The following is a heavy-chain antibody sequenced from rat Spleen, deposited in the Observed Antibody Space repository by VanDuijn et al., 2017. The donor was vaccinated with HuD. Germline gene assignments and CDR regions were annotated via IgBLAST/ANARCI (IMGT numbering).Heavy chain of an antibody. D-gene: IGHD1-12*01. CDR3: ARWDYYAGFDY. Sequence: QVQLKESGPGLVQPSQTLSLTCTVSGFSLTSYDMHWVRQPPGKGLEWIAAISSGGSTYYNSALKSRLSISRDTSKSQVFLKMNSLQTEDTAMYFCARWDYYAGFDYWGQGVMVTVSS. CDR1: GFSLTSYD. J-gene: IGHJ2*01. CDR2: ISSGGST. V-gene: IGHV2S8*01.